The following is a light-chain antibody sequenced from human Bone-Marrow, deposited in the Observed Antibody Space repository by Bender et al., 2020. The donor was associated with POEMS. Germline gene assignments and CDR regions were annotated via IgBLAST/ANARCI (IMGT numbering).Light chain of an antibody. J-gene: IGLJ3*02. CDR3: CSYAGSITLV. CDR1: VVAQQY. CDR2: KDS. Sequence: SFDLTHPSSVSVSPGQTARITCSGEVVAQQYVRWFQQKLGQAPVLVIYKDSERPSGVSNRFSGSKSGNTASLTISGLQAEDEADYYCCSYAGSITLVCGGGTKMTVL. V-gene: IGLV3-27*01.